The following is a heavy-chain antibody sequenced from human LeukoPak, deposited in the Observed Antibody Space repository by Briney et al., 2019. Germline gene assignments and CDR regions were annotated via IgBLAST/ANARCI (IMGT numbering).Heavy chain of an antibody. V-gene: IGHV4-34*01. Sequence: ASETLSLTCAVYGGSFSGYYWSWIRQPPGKGLEWIGEINHSGSTNYNPSLKSRVTISVDTSKNQFSLKLSSVTAADTAVYYCARGLLDESSGWYIGGYYYYYYMDVWGKGTTVTVSS. J-gene: IGHJ6*03. CDR3: ARGLLDESSGWYIGGYYYYYYMDV. CDR2: INHSGST. CDR1: GGSFSGYY. D-gene: IGHD6-19*01.